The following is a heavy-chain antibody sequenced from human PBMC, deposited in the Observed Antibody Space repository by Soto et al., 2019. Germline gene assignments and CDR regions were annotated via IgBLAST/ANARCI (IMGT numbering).Heavy chain of an antibody. J-gene: IGHJ4*02. Sequence: EVQLLESGGGLVQPGGSLRLSCAASGFTFSSYAMTWVRRAPGKGLEWVSAISGSGNTTYYAGSVKGRFTISRDSSKNTLYLQMNSLRAEDTAVYFCAKDLSSSWYPQYWGQGTLVTVSS. V-gene: IGHV3-23*01. CDR1: GFTFSSYA. D-gene: IGHD6-13*01. CDR3: AKDLSSSWYPQY. CDR2: ISGSGNTT.